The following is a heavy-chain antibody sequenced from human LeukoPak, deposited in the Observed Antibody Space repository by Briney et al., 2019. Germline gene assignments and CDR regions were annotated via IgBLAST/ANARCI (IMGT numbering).Heavy chain of an antibody. CDR2: TYYRSKWYN. CDR1: GDSVSSNSAA. D-gene: IGHD6-13*01. CDR3: ARAPPQLWSSSHYLDY. Sequence: SQTLSLTCAISGDSVSSNSAAWNRIRQSPSRGLEWLGRTYYRSKWYNDYAVSVKSRITINPDTSKNQFSLQLNSVTPEDTAVYYCARAPPQLWSSSHYLDYWGQGTLVTVSS. J-gene: IGHJ4*02. V-gene: IGHV6-1*01.